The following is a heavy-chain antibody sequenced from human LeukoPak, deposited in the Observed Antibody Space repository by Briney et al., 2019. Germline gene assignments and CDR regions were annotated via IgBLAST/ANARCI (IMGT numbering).Heavy chain of an antibody. J-gene: IGHJ5*02. D-gene: IGHD5-24*01. CDR3: ARWLQLLNWFDP. CDR1: NYTFASYG. Sequence: ASVKVSCKASNYTFASYGISWVRQAPGQGLEWMGWISGNNGNTNYAQKLQGRVTMTTDTSTSTAYMELRSLRSDDTAVYYCARWLQLLNWFDPWGQGTLVTVSS. V-gene: IGHV1-18*01. CDR2: ISGNNGNT.